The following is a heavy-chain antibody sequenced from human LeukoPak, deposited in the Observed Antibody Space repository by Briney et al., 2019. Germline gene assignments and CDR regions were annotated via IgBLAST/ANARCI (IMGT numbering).Heavy chain of an antibody. D-gene: IGHD6-19*01. Sequence: GGSLRLSCAASGFTFSSYGMHWVRQAPGTGLEWVAFIRSDGSNKNYADSVKGRFTISRDNAKKSLYLHMNSLRAEDTAIYYCARGFDNLGSGWYSYWGQGTLVTVSS. V-gene: IGHV3-30*02. CDR1: GFTFSSYG. CDR3: ARGFDNLGSGWYSY. CDR2: IRSDGSNK. J-gene: IGHJ4*02.